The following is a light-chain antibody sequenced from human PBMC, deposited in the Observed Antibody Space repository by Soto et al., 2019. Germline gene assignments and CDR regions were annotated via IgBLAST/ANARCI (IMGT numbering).Light chain of an antibody. CDR2: EVI. CDR3: SSFSGSDNFVV. CDR1: SSDVGGYNV. V-gene: IGLV2-8*01. Sequence: QSVLTQPPSASGSPGQSVTISCAGTSSDVGGYNVVSWYQQHPGKVPKLMIYEVIKRPSGVPDRFSGSKSGNTASLTVSGLHAEDEADYYCSSFSGSDNFVVFGGGTKVTVL. J-gene: IGLJ2*01.